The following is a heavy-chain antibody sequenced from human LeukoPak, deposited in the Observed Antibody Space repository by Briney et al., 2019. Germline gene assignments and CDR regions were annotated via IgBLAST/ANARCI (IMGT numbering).Heavy chain of an antibody. CDR1: GGSISSDTYY. CDR2: IYYSGST. CDR3: ASGGRVATILGPLGY. D-gene: IGHD5-12*01. J-gene: IGHJ4*02. V-gene: IGHV4-39*07. Sequence: SETLSLTCTVSGGSISSDTYYWGWIRQPPGKGLEWIGNIYYSGSTYYNPSLKSRVTISVDTSKNQFSLKLSSVTAADTAVYYCASGGRVATILGPLGYWGQGTLVTVSS.